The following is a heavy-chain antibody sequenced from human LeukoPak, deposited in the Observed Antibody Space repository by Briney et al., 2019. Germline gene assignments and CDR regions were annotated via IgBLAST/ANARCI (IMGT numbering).Heavy chain of an antibody. CDR2: IIPIFGTA. CDR3: AREYGSSGYYFRMDV. Sequence: ASVKVSCKASGGTFSSYAISWVRQAPGQGLEWMGGIIPIFGTANYAQKFQGRATITPDESTSTAYIELSSLRSEDTAVYYCAREYGSSGYYFRMDVWGKGTTVTVSS. CDR1: GGTFSSYA. J-gene: IGHJ6*03. D-gene: IGHD3-22*01. V-gene: IGHV1-69*13.